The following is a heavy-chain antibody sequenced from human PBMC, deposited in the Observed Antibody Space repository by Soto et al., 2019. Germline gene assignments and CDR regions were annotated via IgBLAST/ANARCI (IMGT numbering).Heavy chain of an antibody. V-gene: IGHV4-31*03. Sequence: SETLSLTCTVSGGSISSGGYYWSWIRQHPGKGLEWIGYIYYSGSTYYNPSLKSRVTISVDTSKNQFSLKLSSVTAADTAVYYCATSKYQLPSFDPWGQGTLVTVSS. D-gene: IGHD2-2*01. CDR3: ATSKYQLPSFDP. CDR1: GGSISSGGYY. J-gene: IGHJ5*02. CDR2: IYYSGST.